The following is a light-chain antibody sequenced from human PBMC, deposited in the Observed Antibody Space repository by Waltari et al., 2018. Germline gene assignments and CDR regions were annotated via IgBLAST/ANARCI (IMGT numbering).Light chain of an antibody. CDR2: DVT. J-gene: IGLJ3*02. CDR3: ASYIGSALEL. CDR1: NSDIGASNY. V-gene: IGLV2-14*03. Sequence: QSALTQPASVSGSPGQSITISCTGTNSDIGASNYVCGYQQHPGKAPILICFDVTFRSAGVSRRFSGSKSGNTGSLTISGLQAEDEADYFCASYIGSALELFGGGTRLTVL.